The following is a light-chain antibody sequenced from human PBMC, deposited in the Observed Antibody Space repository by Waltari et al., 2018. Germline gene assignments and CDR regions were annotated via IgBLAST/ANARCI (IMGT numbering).Light chain of an antibody. CDR2: TTS. CDR1: QSVRSF. Sequence: DIQMTQSPSSLSASVGARVTITCRASQSVRSFLNWYQQKPGKAPKLLIYTTSTLQSGVPSRFTGSGSGTDFTLTINSLQPEDFATYYCQQSYVTPSTFGGGTKVDIK. V-gene: IGKV1-39*01. CDR3: QQSYVTPST. J-gene: IGKJ4*01.